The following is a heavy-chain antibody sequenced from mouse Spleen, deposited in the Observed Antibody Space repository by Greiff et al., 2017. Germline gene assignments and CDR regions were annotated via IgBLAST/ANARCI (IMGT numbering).Heavy chain of an antibody. V-gene: IGHV1-7*01. Sequence: VQLQQSGAELAKPGASVKLSCKASGYTFTSYWMHWVKQRPGQGLEWIGYINPSSGYTKYNQKFKDKATLTADKSSSTAYMQLSSLTYEDSAVYYCARSLDSSGYCFDYWGQGTTLTVSS. CDR1: GYTFTSYW. CDR2: INPSSGYT. CDR3: ARSLDSSGYCFDY. D-gene: IGHD3-2*01. J-gene: IGHJ2*01.